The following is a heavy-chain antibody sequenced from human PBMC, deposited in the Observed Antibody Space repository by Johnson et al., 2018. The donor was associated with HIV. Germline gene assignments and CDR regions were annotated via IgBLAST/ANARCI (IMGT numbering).Heavy chain of an antibody. Sequence: QVQLVESGGGLVRPGGSLRLSCAASGFTFSSYAMSWVRHAPGKGLEWVAVISYDGSNKYYADSVKGRFTISRDNYKNTLYLQMNSLRAEDTAVYYCACLAHYAFDIWGQGTKVTVSS. V-gene: IGHV3-30*04. CDR1: GFTFSSYA. CDR2: ISYDGSNK. D-gene: IGHD3-16*01. CDR3: ACLAHYAFDI. J-gene: IGHJ3*02.